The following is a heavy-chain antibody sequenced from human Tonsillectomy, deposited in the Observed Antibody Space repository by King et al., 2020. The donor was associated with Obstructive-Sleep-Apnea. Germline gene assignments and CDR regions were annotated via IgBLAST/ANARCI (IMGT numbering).Heavy chain of an antibody. CDR2: IRGSGSTP. CDR1: GFSFGGYA. J-gene: IGHJ4*02. V-gene: IGHV3-23*04. Sequence: VQLVESGGGLVQPGGSLRLSCSASGFSFGGYAMSWGRQGPGKGLEWVLSIRGSGSTPYFTDSVRGRLTIARDNSRNTLYLQMNSLGAEDTALYYCAKGIRGYTYVYFDFWGQGTLVTVSS. CDR3: AKGIRGYTYVYFDF. D-gene: IGHD5-18*01.